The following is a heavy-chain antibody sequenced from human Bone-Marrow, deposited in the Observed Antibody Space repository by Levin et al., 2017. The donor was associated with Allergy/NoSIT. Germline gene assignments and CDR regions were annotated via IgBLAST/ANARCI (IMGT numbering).Heavy chain of an antibody. CDR1: GGTLSSYA. V-gene: IGHV1-69*13. D-gene: IGHD1-20*01. J-gene: IGHJ6*02. CDR2: IVPIFGTA. Sequence: SVKVSCKASGGTLSSYALTWVRQPPGQGLEWMGGIVPIFGTAKYAEKFQGRVTITVDEYTSTGHMELSGLRSEDTAVYFCGRGRGSITDFFYYGMDVWGQGTTVIVSS. CDR3: GRGRGSITDFFYYGMDV.